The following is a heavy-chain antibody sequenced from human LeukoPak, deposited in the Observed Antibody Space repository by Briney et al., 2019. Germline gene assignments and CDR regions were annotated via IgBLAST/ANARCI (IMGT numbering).Heavy chain of an antibody. CDR3: ARSGGVEKNGAFGN. V-gene: IGHV3-7*03. CDR2: MNQDGSLQ. Sequence: GGSLRLSCAASGFTFSTCWMNWVRQAPGQGLEWVANMNQDGSLQYYVDSVKGRFTISRDNAKHSLYLQKNSLRGEDKAVYYCARSGGVEKNGAFGNWGQGTKVTVPS. D-gene: IGHD3-3*01. J-gene: IGHJ3*02. CDR1: GFTFSTCW.